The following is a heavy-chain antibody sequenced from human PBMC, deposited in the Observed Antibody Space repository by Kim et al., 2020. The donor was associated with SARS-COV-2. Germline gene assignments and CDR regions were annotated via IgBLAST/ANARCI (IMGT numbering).Heavy chain of an antibody. J-gene: IGHJ6*02. CDR2: INAGNGNT. V-gene: IGHV1-3*01. CDR3: ARDEPIVVVVAADLYGMDV. D-gene: IGHD2-15*01. CDR1: GYTFTSYA. Sequence: ASVKVSCKASGYTFTSYAMHWVRQAPGQRLEWMGWINAGNGNTKYSQKFQGRVTITRDTSASTAYMELSSLRSEDTAVYYCARDEPIVVVVAADLYGMDVWGQGTTVTVSS.